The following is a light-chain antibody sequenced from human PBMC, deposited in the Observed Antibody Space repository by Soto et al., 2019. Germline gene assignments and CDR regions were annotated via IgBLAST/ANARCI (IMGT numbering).Light chain of an antibody. CDR1: QSVSSN. Sequence: EIVMTQSPATLSVSPGEGATLSCRASQSVSSNLAWYQQKPGQAPRLLMYDASNRATGVPARFSGSGSGTDFTLSISSLEPEDFAVYYCQQRYRWPRTFGQGTKVDIK. CDR2: DAS. V-gene: IGKV3-11*01. CDR3: QQRYRWPRT. J-gene: IGKJ1*01.